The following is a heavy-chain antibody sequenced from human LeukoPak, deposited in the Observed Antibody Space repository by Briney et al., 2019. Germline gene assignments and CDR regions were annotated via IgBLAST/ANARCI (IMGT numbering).Heavy chain of an antibody. Sequence: SQTLSLTCTVSGGSISSGDYYWSWIRQHPGKGLEWIGYIYYSGSTYYNPSLKSRVTISVDTSKNQFSLKLSSVTAADTAVYYCAREYGVLDAFDIWGQGTMVTVSS. CDR3: AREYGVLDAFDI. J-gene: IGHJ3*02. V-gene: IGHV4-31*03. CDR1: GGSISSGDYY. D-gene: IGHD4-17*01. CDR2: IYYSGST.